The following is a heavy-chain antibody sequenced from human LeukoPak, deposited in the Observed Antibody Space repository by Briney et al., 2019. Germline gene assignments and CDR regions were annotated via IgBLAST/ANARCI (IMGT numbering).Heavy chain of an antibody. V-gene: IGHV4-61*01. CDR3: ATASLHDCSGGSCPGGYWFDP. J-gene: IGHJ5*02. CDR2: IYYSGST. D-gene: IGHD2-15*01. CDR1: GGSVSSGNYC. Sequence: PSETLSLTCTVSGGSVSSGNYCWSWIRQPPGKGLEWIGYIYYSGSTNYNPSLKSRVTISVDTSKNQFSLKLSSVTAADTAVYYCATASLHDCSGGSCPGGYWFDPWGQGTLVTVSS.